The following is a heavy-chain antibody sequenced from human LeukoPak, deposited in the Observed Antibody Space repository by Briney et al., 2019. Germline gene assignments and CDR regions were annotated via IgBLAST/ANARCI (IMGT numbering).Heavy chain of an antibody. CDR1: GFTPNRHW. CDR2: IRQNGIET. D-gene: IGHD6-19*01. J-gene: IGHJ4*02. V-gene: IGHV3-7*01. Sequence: GGSLRLSCTASGFTPNRHWMSWVRQAAGKGLEWVATIRQNGIETHYVDSVKGRFIISKDNAENSVSLQMNSLRDEDTAMYYCARVRFWQWLPNYYFDYWGQGTLVTVSS. CDR3: ARVRFWQWLPNYYFDY.